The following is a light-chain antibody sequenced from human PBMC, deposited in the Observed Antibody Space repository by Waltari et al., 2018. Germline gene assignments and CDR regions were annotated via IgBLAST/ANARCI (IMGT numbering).Light chain of an antibody. J-gene: IGLJ3*02. CDR3: LLHFGGDQLV. V-gene: IGLV7-43*01. CDR2: GST. CDR1: SGAVAGDFY. Sequence: QTVVTQEPSLTVSPGGTVTLTCASSSGAVAGDFYPSWFQQMPGQAPRALLFGSTNKYSGTPARFSGCLLGGKAALTVSGAQPEDEADYFCLLHFGGDQLVFGGGTKLTVL.